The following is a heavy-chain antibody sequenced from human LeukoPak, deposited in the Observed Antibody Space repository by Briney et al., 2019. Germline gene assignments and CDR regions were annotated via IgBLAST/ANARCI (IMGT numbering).Heavy chain of an antibody. CDR2: IIPIFDTA. CDR3: AKEVGGTTYYFDS. V-gene: IGHV1-69*05. CDR1: GGTFTSYA. Sequence: GASVKVSCKASGGTFTSYAVSWVRQAPGQRLEWMGAIIPIFDTANYAQKFQARVTITTDESTSTAYMELSSLRSEDTAVYYCAKEVGGTTYYFDSWGRGTLVTVSS. D-gene: IGHD1-14*01. J-gene: IGHJ4*02.